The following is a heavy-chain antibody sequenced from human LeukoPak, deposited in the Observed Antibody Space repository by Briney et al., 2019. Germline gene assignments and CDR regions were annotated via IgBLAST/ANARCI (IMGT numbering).Heavy chain of an antibody. CDR2: ISSSSSYI. CDR1: GFTFSSYS. D-gene: IGHD5-24*01. V-gene: IGHV3-21*01. J-gene: IGHJ4*02. Sequence: PGGSLRLSCAASGFTFSSYSMNWVRQAPGKGLEWVSSISSSSSYIYYADSVKGRFTISRDNAKNSLYLQMNSLRAEDTAVYYCAREGDGYNSPFDYWGQGTLVTVSS. CDR3: AREGDGYNSPFDY.